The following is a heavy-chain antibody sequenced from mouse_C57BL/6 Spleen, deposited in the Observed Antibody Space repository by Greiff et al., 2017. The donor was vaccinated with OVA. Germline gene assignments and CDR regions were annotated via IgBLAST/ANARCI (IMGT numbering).Heavy chain of an antibody. V-gene: IGHV5-17*01. J-gene: IGHJ4*01. CDR1: GFTFSDYG. CDR3: ARTYYSNHYAMDY. D-gene: IGHD2-5*01. CDR2: ISSGSSTI. Sequence: EVQVVESGGGLVKPGGSLKLSCAASGFTFSDYGMHWVRQAPEKGLEWVAYISSGSSTIYYADTVKGRFTISRDNAKNTLFLQMTSLRSEDTAMYYCARTYYSNHYAMDYWGQGTSVTVSS.